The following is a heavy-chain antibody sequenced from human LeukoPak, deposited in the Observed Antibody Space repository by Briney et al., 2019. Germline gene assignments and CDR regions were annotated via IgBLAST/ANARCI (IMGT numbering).Heavy chain of an antibody. CDR2: IIPIFGTT. CDR1: GGTFSSYA. V-gene: IGHV1-69*05. CDR3: AKDDGSATMGFDP. Sequence: SVKVSCKASGGTFSSYAFSWVRQAPGQGLEWMGGIIPIFGTTNYAEQFQGRVTITTDESTSTAYLDLSSLRSEDTAVYYCAKDDGSATMGFDPWGQGTLVSVSS. D-gene: IGHD1-26*01. J-gene: IGHJ5*02.